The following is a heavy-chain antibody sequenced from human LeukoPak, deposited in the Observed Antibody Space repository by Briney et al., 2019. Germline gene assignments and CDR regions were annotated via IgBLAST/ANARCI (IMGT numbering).Heavy chain of an antibody. J-gene: IGHJ6*03. CDR1: GGSISSYY. CDR3: ARVPGPARPGYCYYYMDV. D-gene: IGHD6-6*01. Sequence: PSETLSLTCTVSGGSISSYYWSWIRQPPGKGLEWIGYIYYSGSTNYNPSLKSRVTISVDTSKNQFSLKLSSVTAADTAVYYCARVPGPARPGYCYYYMDVWGKGTTVTVSS. V-gene: IGHV4-59*01. CDR2: IYYSGST.